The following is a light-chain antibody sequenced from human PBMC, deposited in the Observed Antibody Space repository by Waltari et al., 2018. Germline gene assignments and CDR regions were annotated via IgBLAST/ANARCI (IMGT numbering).Light chain of an antibody. V-gene: IGLV2-14*03. CDR2: DVS. Sequence: QSALTQPASVSGSPGQSITISCTGTSSDIGGYNYVSWYQHHPGKAPKLMIYDVSNRPSGVSNRFSGSKAGNTASRTISGLQAEDEADYYCSSYTSSNTLVFGGGTKLTVL. J-gene: IGLJ2*01. CDR3: SSYTSSNTLV. CDR1: SSDIGGYNY.